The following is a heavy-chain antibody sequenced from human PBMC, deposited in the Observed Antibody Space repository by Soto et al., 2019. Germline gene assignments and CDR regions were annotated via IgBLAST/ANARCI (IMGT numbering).Heavy chain of an antibody. D-gene: IGHD6-13*01. V-gene: IGHV1-46*01. CDR3: ARDWAAAGHFDY. CDR2: INPSGGST. J-gene: IGHJ4*02. CDR1: GYTFTNYY. Sequence: ASVKVSCKASGYTFTNYYMHWVRQAPGQGLEWMGIINPSGGSTTYAQKFQGRVTMTTDTSTSTAYMELRSLRSDDTAVYYCARDWAAAGHFDYWGQGTLVTVSS.